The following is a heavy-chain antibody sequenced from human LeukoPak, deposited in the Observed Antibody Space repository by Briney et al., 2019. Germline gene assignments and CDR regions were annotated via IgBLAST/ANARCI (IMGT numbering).Heavy chain of an antibody. J-gene: IGHJ4*02. CDR3: ARGRGKYYYDSSGYYYPTDY. CDR1: GFTFSSYS. V-gene: IGHV3-21*01. CDR2: ISSSSSYI. Sequence: GGSLRLSCAVSGFTFSSYSMNWVRQAPGKGLEWVSSISSSSSYIYYADSVKGRFTISRDNAKNSLYLQMNSLRAEDTAVYYCARGRGKYYYDSSGYYYPTDYWGQGTLVTVSS. D-gene: IGHD3-22*01.